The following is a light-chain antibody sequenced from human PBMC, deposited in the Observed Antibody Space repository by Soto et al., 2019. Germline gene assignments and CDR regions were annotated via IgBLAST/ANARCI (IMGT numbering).Light chain of an antibody. CDR1: SSDIGSYNL. V-gene: IGLV2-23*02. J-gene: IGLJ1*01. CDR3: CSFVHITTSYV. Sequence: QSALTQPASVSGSPGQSITISCTGTSSDIGSYNLVSWYQQHPGKAPRLMISEVTKRPSGISNRFSGSKSGNTASLTISGLQAEDEADYYGCSFVHITTSYVSGTGTKLTVL. CDR2: EVT.